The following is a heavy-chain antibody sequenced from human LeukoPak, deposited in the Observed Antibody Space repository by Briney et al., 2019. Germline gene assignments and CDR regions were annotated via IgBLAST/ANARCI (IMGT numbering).Heavy chain of an antibody. J-gene: IGHJ4*02. D-gene: IGHD4-23*01. CDR2: IYGGGTDT. CDR3: ARTGDGKYYFDY. Sequence: GEAPKISCKGSGYSFTTYWIGRVRQLPGIGLEWMGVIYGGGTDTRYSPSFQGQVTISIDKSINPAYLQWSSLKASDTSIYYCARTGDGKYYFDYWGQGTMVTVSS. CDR1: GYSFTTYW. V-gene: IGHV5-51*01.